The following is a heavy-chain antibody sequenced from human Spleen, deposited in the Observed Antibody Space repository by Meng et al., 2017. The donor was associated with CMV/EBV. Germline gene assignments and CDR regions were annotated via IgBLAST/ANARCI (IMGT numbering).Heavy chain of an antibody. J-gene: IGHJ4*02. CDR1: GYTFTSYG. CDR3: ARVRYREQLVPLDY. D-gene: IGHD6-6*01. Sequence: ASVNVSCKASGYTFTSYGISWVRQAPGQGLEWMGWISAYNGNTNYAQKLQGRVTMTTDTSTSTAYMELRSLRSDDTAVYYCARVRYREQLVPLDYWGQGTLVTVS. V-gene: IGHV1-18*01. CDR2: ISAYNGNT.